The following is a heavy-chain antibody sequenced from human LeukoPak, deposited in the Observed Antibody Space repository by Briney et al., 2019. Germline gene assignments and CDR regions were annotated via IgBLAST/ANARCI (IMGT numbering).Heavy chain of an antibody. CDR2: ISSSSSTI. V-gene: IGHV3-48*04. CDR1: GFTFSTYS. D-gene: IGHD3-9*01. CDR3: ARPLYIMTGYNPPYELGY. J-gene: IGHJ4*02. Sequence: GGSLRLSCAASGFTFSTYSMNWVRQAPGKGMEWVSSISSSSSTIYYADSVRGRLTISRDNAKNSLYLQMNSLRAEDTAVYYCARPLYIMTGYNPPYELGYWGQGTLVTVSS.